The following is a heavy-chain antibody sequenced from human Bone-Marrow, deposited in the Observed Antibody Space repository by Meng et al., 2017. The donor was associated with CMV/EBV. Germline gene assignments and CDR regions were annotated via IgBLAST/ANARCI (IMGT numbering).Heavy chain of an antibody. CDR2: INPDSGGR. Sequence: ASVKVSCKASGYTFTGSYMHWVRQAPGQGLEWMGWINPDSGGRNFAKKFQGRVTMTRDTSISTTYMELTRLRSDDTAVYYCARDQGTGDYYYYGMDVWGQGTTVTVSS. D-gene: IGHD7-27*01. CDR3: ARDQGTGDYYYYGMDV. J-gene: IGHJ6*02. CDR1: GYTFTGSY. V-gene: IGHV1-2*02.